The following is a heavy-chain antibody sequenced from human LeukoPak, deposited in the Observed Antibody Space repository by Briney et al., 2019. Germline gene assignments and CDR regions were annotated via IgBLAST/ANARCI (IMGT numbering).Heavy chain of an antibody. Sequence: PGGYLRLSCAASGFTFSSYSMNWVRQAPGKGLEWVSSISSSSSYIYYADSVKGRFTISRDNAKNSLYLQMNSLRAEDTAVYYCARDLESIDGSGSQTLDYWGQGTLVTVSS. CDR3: ARDLESIDGSGSQTLDY. V-gene: IGHV3-21*01. D-gene: IGHD3-10*01. CDR2: ISSSSSYI. CDR1: GFTFSSYS. J-gene: IGHJ4*02.